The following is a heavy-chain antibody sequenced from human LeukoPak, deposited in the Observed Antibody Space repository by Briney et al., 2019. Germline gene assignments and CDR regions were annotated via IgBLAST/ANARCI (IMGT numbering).Heavy chain of an antibody. CDR1: GLSFSSYW. J-gene: IGHJ3*02. CDR3: ARDYDYFSGHHLDAYDI. V-gene: IGHV3-7*01. Sequence: GGSLRLSRVASGLSFSSYWMTWVRQAPGKALEWVANIKEDGSAKSYVDSVKGRFTISRDNAKNSLYLQMDSLRVEDTAVYYCARDYDYFSGHHLDAYDIWGQGTTVTVSS. CDR2: IKEDGSAK. D-gene: IGHD2-15*01.